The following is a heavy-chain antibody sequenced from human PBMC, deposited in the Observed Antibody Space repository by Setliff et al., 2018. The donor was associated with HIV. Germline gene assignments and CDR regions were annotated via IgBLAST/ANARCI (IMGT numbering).Heavy chain of an antibody. D-gene: IGHD3-22*01. CDR3: ARDPVITMMVGPRFYFDY. J-gene: IGHJ4*02. CDR1: GGSISSGSYY. V-gene: IGHV4-61*02. Sequence: PSETLSLTCTVSGGSISSGSYYWSWIRQPAGKGLEWIGRIFSSGSTSYNPSLKSRVTMSVDTSKNQFSLRLSSVTAADTAVYCCARDPVITMMVGPRFYFDYWGQGILVTVSS. CDR2: IFSSGST.